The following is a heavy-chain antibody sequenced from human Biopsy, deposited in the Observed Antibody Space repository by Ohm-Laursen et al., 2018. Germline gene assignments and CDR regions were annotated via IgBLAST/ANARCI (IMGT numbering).Heavy chain of an antibody. V-gene: IGHV4-59*02. CDR3: ARDSGILSYGNFKYYHYCGMDV. Sequence: TLSLTCTVSGDSVTKYYWSWIRQPPGKGLEWIGHIYYSVMTNYNPSLQSRVSISVDTSRNQVSLTLSSVTAADTAVYYCARDSGILSYGNFKYYHYCGMDVWGQGTKVTVSS. D-gene: IGHD4-11*01. CDR2: IYYSVMT. J-gene: IGHJ6*02. CDR1: GDSVTKYY.